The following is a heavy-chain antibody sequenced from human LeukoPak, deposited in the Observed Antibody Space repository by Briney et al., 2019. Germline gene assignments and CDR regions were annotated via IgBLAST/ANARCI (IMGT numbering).Heavy chain of an antibody. CDR1: GFTFSSYA. J-gene: IGHJ4*02. V-gene: IGHV3-23*01. CDR3: AKEAQGCSITSCYFDS. CDR2: ISGSGGNT. Sequence: GGSLRLSCAASGFTFSSYAMSWVRQAPGKGLEWVSAISGSGGNTYYADSVKGRFTISRDNSKNTLFLQMNSLRAEDTAVYYCAKEAQGCSITSCYFDSWGQETLVTVSS. D-gene: IGHD2-2*01.